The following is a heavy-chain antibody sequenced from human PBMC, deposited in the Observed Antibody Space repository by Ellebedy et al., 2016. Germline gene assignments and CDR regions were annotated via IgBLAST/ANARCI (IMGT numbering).Heavy chain of an antibody. CDR1: GLTFSNFF. V-gene: IGHV3-23*01. CDR2: ISGNGDKR. Sequence: GGSLRLSXAASGLTFSNFFMSWVRQAPGKGLEWVSTISGNGDKRDFADSMKGRFTISRDNSRNTLHLQMNNLRGEDTAVYYCRQGHYADYWGQGTLVTVSS. CDR3: RQGHYADY. J-gene: IGHJ4*02.